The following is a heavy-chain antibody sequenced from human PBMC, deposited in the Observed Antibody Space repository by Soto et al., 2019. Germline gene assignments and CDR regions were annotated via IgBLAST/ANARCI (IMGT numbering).Heavy chain of an antibody. CDR3: ARMSPKGPGSRWFDP. J-gene: IGHJ5*02. Sequence: SATLSLTCTVSGGSISNHYWRWIRQPPGKGLEWIGYIYYSGSTNYNPSLKSRVTISVDTSKNQFSLKLSSVTAADTAVYYCARMSPKGPGSRWFDPWGQGTLVTVSS. V-gene: IGHV4-59*11. CDR1: GGSISNHY. CDR2: IYYSGST. D-gene: IGHD3-10*01.